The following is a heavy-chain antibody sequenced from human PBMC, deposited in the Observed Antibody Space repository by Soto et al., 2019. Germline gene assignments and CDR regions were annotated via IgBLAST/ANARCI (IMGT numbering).Heavy chain of an antibody. V-gene: IGHV4-34*01. J-gene: IGHJ4*02. CDR1: GQSFSGPH. Sequence: QVQLQQGGAGLLKPSETLSLTCAVYGQSFSGPHWSWIRQSPGKGLGWIGEISQSGSTYYNPSLKTRVTISADTSKNQFSLTLNSVTAADTGVFYCARGSGFAVIPGELEDVHYDYWGQGTLVSVSS. D-gene: IGHD2-2*01. CDR3: ARGSGFAVIPGELEDVHYDY. CDR2: ISQSGST.